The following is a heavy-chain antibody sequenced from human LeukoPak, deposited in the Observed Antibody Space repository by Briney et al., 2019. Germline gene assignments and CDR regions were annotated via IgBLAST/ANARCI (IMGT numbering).Heavy chain of an antibody. CDR2: IHYSGTT. V-gene: IGHV4-59*08. CDR1: GGSISTYY. D-gene: IGHD5-12*01. J-gene: IGHJ4*02. Sequence: SETLSLTCTVSGGSISTYYWSWLRQPPRKGLEWVGYIHYSGTTNYNPSLKNRVTISLDTSKNQFSLNLSSVTAADTAVYYCASMGGYSGYATHWGQGTLVTVSS. CDR3: ASMGGYSGYATH.